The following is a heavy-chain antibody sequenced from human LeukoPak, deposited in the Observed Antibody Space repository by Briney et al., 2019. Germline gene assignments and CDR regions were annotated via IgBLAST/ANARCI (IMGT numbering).Heavy chain of an antibody. D-gene: IGHD1-26*01. CDR2: IYYSGST. J-gene: IGHJ3*02. Sequence: PSETLSLTCAVSGYSISSSNWWGWIRQPPGKGLEWIGYIYYSGSTNYNPSLKSRVTMSVDTSKNQFSLKLSSVTALDTAVYYCARRGVGARAGAFDIWGQGTMVTVSS. CDR3: ARRGVGARAGAFDI. V-gene: IGHV4-28*06. CDR1: GYSISSSNW.